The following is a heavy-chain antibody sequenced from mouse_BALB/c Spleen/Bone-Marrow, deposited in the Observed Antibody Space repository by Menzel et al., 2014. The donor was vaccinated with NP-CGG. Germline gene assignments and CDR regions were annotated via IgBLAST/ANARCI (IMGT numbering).Heavy chain of an antibody. Sequence: VQRVESGGGLVQPGGSLKLSCAASGFTFSSYGMSWVRQTADKRLEMIATISVKGDTTYHPDSVKGRFTISRDNVKNTLYLQMSSLKSEDTAMYYCARGYDYSSWFAYWGQGTLVTVSA. J-gene: IGHJ3*01. CDR3: ARGYDYSSWFAY. CDR2: ISVKGDTT. V-gene: IGHV5-6-3*01. D-gene: IGHD2-4*01. CDR1: GFTFSSYG.